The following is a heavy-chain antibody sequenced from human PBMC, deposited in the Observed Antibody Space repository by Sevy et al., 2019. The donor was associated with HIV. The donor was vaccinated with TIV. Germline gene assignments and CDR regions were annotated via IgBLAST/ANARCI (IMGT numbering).Heavy chain of an antibody. CDR2: IYYSGST. CDR1: GGSISGYY. J-gene: IGHJ4*02. D-gene: IGHD3-10*01. V-gene: IGHV4-59*13. CDR3: ASYYGSGTYFDY. Sequence: SETLSLTCTVSGGSISGYYWSWIRQPPGKGLEWIGCIYYSGSTNYNPSLKSRVTISVDTSKNQFSLKLSSVTAADTAVYYCASYYGSGTYFDYWGQGTLVTVSS.